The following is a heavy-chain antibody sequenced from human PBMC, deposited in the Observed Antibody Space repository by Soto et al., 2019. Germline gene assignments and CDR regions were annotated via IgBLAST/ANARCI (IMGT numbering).Heavy chain of an antibody. CDR3: AKSALNYYGMDV. CDR2: ISYDGSNK. Sequence: GGSLRLSCADSGFTFSSYGMHWVRQAPGKGLEWVAVISYDGSNKYYADSVKGRFTISRDNSKNTLYLQMNSLRAEDTAVYYCAKSALNYYGMDVWGQGTTVTVSS. J-gene: IGHJ6*02. V-gene: IGHV3-30*18. CDR1: GFTFSSYG.